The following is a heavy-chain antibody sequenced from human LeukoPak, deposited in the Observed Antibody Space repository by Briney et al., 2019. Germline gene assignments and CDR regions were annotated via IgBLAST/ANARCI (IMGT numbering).Heavy chain of an antibody. J-gene: IGHJ5*02. CDR2: IYHSGST. V-gene: IGHV4-38-2*02. CDR3: ARDRSPYGDYVEYWFDP. D-gene: IGHD4-17*01. Sequence: SETLSLTCTVSGYSISSGYYWGWIRQPPGKGLEWIGSIYHSGSTYYNPSLKSRVTISVDTSKNQFSLKLSSVTAADTAVYYCARDRSPYGDYVEYWFDPWGQGTLVTVSS. CDR1: GYSISSGYY.